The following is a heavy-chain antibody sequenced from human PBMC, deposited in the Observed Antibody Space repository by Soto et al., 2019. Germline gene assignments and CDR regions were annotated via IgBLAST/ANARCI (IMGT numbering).Heavy chain of an antibody. J-gene: IGHJ4*02. CDR1: GFTFSGYS. CDR2: INGNGDST. D-gene: IGHD1-26*01. V-gene: IGHV3-64*01. CDR3: VRVGSGYDF. Sequence: VQLVESGGGLVQPGGSLRLSCAASGFTFSGYSMHWVRQAPGKGLEYVSAINGNGDSTYYANSVKGRFTISRDNSKNTLYLQMRSLRADDMAVYFCVRVGSGYDFWGQGTLVTVSS.